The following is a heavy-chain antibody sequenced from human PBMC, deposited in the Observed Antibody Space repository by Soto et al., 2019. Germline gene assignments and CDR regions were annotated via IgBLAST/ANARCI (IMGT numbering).Heavy chain of an antibody. J-gene: IGHJ3*02. Sequence: SETLYLTCTVSGGSISSSRYYWGWIRQPPGKGLEWIGSIYYSGSTYYSPALRSRVTISVDTSKNQFSLKLSSVTAADTAVYYCARPNSVTRPDAFDNWGQGTMVTVSS. D-gene: IGHD4-17*01. CDR2: IYYSGST. V-gene: IGHV4-39*01. CDR1: GGSISSSRYY. CDR3: ARPNSVTRPDAFDN.